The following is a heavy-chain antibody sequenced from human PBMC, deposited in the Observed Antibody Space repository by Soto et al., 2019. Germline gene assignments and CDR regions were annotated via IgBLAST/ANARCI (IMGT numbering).Heavy chain of an antibody. CDR2: IYYSGST. V-gene: IGHV4-31*03. D-gene: IGHD3-10*01. Sequence: QVQLQESGPGLVKPSQTLSLTCTVSGGSISSGGYYWSWIRQHPGKGLEWIGYIYYSGSTYYNTSLKSRVTISVDTSKNQCSLKLSSVTAADTAVYYCARGVTMVRGVIHTPYFDYWGQGTLVTVSS. J-gene: IGHJ4*02. CDR3: ARGVTMVRGVIHTPYFDY. CDR1: GGSISSGGYY.